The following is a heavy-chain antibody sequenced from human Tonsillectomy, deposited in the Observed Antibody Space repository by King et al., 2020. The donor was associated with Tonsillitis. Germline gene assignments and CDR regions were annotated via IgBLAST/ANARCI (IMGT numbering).Heavy chain of an antibody. CDR1: GYTFTSYG. J-gene: IGHJ6*02. Sequence: VQLVQSGAEVKKPGALVKVSCKASGYTFTSYGISWVRQAPGQGLEWMGWISAYNGNTNYAQKFQGRVTMTTDTSTTTAYMELRSLRSDDTAVYYCAREGWYGDYYYGMDVWGQGTTVTVSS. D-gene: IGHD6-19*01. V-gene: IGHV1-18*04. CDR2: ISAYNGNT. CDR3: AREGWYGDYYYGMDV.